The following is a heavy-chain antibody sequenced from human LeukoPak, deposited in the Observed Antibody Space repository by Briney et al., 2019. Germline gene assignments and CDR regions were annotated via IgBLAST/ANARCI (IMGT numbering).Heavy chain of an antibody. CDR2: IYYSGST. Sequence: SETLSLTCTVSGGSISSYYWSWVRQPPGKGLEWIGSIYYSGSTYYNPSLKSRVTISVDTSKNQFSLKLSSVTAADTAVYYCARDRNCGGDCPPDYWGQGTLVTVSS. CDR1: GGSISSYY. D-gene: IGHD2-21*02. CDR3: ARDRNCGGDCPPDY. V-gene: IGHV4-59*12. J-gene: IGHJ4*02.